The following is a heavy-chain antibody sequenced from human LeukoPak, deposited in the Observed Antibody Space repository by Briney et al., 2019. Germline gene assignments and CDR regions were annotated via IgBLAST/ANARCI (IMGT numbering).Heavy chain of an antibody. V-gene: IGHV4-61*02. CDR2: IFTSGST. Sequence: SETLSLTCTVSGGSIGSGSYYWSWIRQPAGKGLEWIGRIFTSGSTNYNPSLKSRVTVSLDTSKNQFSLKLSSVTAADTAVYYCARGIAAAGTGAFDIWGQGTMVTVSS. CDR1: GGSIGSGSYY. J-gene: IGHJ3*02. CDR3: ARGIAAAGTGAFDI. D-gene: IGHD6-13*01.